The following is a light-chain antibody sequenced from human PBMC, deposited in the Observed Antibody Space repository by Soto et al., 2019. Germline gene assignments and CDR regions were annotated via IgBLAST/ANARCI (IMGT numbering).Light chain of an antibody. CDR2: GAS. J-gene: IGKJ4*01. CDR1: QSVSSSY. Sequence: EIILTQSPDTLSLSPGERATLSCRASQSVSSSYLARYQQKPGQAPRLLIYGASSRATGIPDRFSGSGSGTDFTLTISRLEPEDFAVYYCQQYGSSPLTFGGGTKVDIK. CDR3: QQYGSSPLT. V-gene: IGKV3-20*01.